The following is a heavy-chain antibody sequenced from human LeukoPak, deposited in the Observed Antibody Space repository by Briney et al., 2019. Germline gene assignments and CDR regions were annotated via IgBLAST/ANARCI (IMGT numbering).Heavy chain of an antibody. CDR2: IYTSGST. CDR3: ARDPSITMIVVVPRNWFDP. Sequence: SETLSLTCAVSGGSISSYYWSWIRQPAGKGLEWIGRIYTSGSTNYNPSLKSRVTMSVDTSKNQFSLKLSSVTAADTAVYYCARDPSITMIVVVPRNWFDPWGQGTLVTVSS. CDR1: GGSISSYY. D-gene: IGHD3-22*01. J-gene: IGHJ5*02. V-gene: IGHV4-4*07.